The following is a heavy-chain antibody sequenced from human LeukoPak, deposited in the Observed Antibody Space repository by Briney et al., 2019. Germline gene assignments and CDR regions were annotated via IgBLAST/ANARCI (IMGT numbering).Heavy chain of an antibody. J-gene: IGHJ3*02. CDR2: ISAYNGDT. D-gene: IGHD3-22*01. Sequence: RASVKVSCKASGYNFTSYGITWVRQAPGQGLEWMGWISAYNGDTNYAQSLQGRVAMTTDTSTSTAYMELRSLRSDDTAVYYCVIEGLDSSGCLDIWGQGTMVTVSS. CDR3: VIEGLDSSGCLDI. V-gene: IGHV1-18*01. CDR1: GYNFTSYG.